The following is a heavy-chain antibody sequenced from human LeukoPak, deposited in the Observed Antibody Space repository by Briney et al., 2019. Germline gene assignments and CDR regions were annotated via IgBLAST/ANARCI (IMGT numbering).Heavy chain of an antibody. CDR3: ARVRYCSSTTCRGAFDI. V-gene: IGHV3-72*01. CDR2: TRNKANSYTT. Sequence: GGSLRLSCAASGFNFNNAWLDWVRQAPGKGLEWVGRTRNKANSYTTEYAASVKGRFTISRADSENSLYLQMNSLKTEDTAVYYCARVRYCSSTTCRGAFDIWGQGTMVTVSS. D-gene: IGHD2-2*01. J-gene: IGHJ3*02. CDR1: GFNFNNAW.